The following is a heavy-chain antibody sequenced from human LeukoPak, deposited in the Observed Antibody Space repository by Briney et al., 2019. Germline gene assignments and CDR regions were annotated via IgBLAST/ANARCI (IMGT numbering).Heavy chain of an antibody. D-gene: IGHD6-13*01. V-gene: IGHV3-7*01. Sequence: GGSLRLSCAASGFTFSSYWMSWVRQAPGKGLEWVANIKQDGSEKYYVDSVKGRFTISRDNAKNSLYLQMNSLRAEDTAVYYCARVGTKSSWFCYYYYGMDVWGQGTTVTVSS. J-gene: IGHJ6*02. CDR2: IKQDGSEK. CDR1: GFTFSSYW. CDR3: ARVGTKSSWFCYYYYGMDV.